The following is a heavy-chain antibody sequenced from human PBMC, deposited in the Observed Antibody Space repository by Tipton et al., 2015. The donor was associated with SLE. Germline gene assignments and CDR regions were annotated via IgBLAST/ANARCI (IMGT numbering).Heavy chain of an antibody. D-gene: IGHD5-12*01. J-gene: IGHJ4*02. CDR1: GGSISSSSYY. Sequence: TLSLTCTVSGGSISSSSYYWGWIRQPPGKGLEWIGNIYYSGSTNYNPSLKSRVTISVDTSKNQFSLKLSSVTAADTAVYYCARRLTRYSGYDYFDYWGQGTLVTVSS. CDR3: ARRLTRYSGYDYFDY. V-gene: IGHV4-39*07. CDR2: IYYSGST.